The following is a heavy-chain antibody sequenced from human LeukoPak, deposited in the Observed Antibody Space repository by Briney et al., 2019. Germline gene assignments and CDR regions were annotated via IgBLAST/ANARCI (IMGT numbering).Heavy chain of an antibody. D-gene: IGHD4-17*01. V-gene: IGHV3-7*03. J-gene: IGHJ6*03. CDR3: ARYLRKLYGRGGDYYFYMDV. Sequence: QSGGSLRLSCGASGFTLKNYWMSWVRQAPGKGLEWVANINQDGSEKYYVDSVKGRFTISRDNAKNSLYLQMNSLKAEDTALFYCARYLRKLYGRGGDYYFYMDVWGKGTTVTVSS. CDR1: GFTLKNYW. CDR2: INQDGSEK.